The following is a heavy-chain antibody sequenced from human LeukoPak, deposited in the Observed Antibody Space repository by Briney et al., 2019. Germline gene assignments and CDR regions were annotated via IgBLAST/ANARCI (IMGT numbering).Heavy chain of an antibody. CDR3: AKDIVGATSLGVDY. CDR2: SSWNSGII. CDR1: VFTFDDYA. Sequence: GGSLRLSCVASVFTFDDYAMHWVRQAPWKGREGVSGSSWNSGIIGYADSVKGRFTISRDNAKNSLYLQMNSLRAEDTAMYYCAKDIVGATSLGVDYWGQGTLVTVSS. D-gene: IGHD1-26*01. J-gene: IGHJ4*02. V-gene: IGHV3-9*01.